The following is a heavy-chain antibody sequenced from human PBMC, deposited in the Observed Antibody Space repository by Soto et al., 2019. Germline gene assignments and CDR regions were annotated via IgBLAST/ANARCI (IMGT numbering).Heavy chain of an antibody. D-gene: IGHD3-10*01. J-gene: IGHJ3*02. CDR3: ARDLALGKQDAFDI. CDR1: GFTLSDYY. V-gene: IGHV3-11*01. Sequence: GGSLRLSCAASGFTLSDYYMSWIRQAPGKGLEWVSYISSSGSTIYYADSVKGRFTISRDNAKNSLYLQMNSLRAEDTAVYYCARDLALGKQDAFDIWGQGTMVTVSS. CDR2: ISSSGSTI.